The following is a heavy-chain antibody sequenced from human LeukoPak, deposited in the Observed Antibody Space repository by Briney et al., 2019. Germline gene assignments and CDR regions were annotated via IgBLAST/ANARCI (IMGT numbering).Heavy chain of an antibody. CDR3: ARQLTYYDSSGCCFDY. D-gene: IGHD3-22*01. Sequence: KPGESLKISCKGSGYSFTSYCIGWVRQTPGKGLEWIGYIYPGDSDTRYSPSVQRQVTISSDNHKSTVSLQWSSLKASDTGMYYCARQLTYYDSSGCCFDYWGQGTLVTVSS. V-gene: IGHV5-51*04. CDR1: GYSFTSYC. CDR2: IYPGDSDT. J-gene: IGHJ4*02.